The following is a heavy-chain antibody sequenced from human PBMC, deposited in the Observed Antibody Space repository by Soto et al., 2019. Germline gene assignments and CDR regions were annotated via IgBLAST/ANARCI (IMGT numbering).Heavy chain of an antibody. J-gene: IGHJ3*02. CDR3: AQTGTTTAFDI. CDR2: IDWDDDK. Sequence: SGPTLVNPTQTLTLTCTFSGFSLSTSGMRVSWIRQPPGKALEWLARIDWDDDKFYSTSLKTRLTISKDTSKNQVVLTRTNMDPVDTATYYCAQTGTTTAFDIWGQGTMATVSS. D-gene: IGHD1-1*01. CDR1: GFSLSTSGMR. V-gene: IGHV2-70*04.